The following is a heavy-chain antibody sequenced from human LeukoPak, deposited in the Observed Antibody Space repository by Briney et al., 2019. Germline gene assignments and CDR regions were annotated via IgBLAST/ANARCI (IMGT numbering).Heavy chain of an antibody. CDR3: ARGDYEYGTDV. CDR2: MNPNSGNT. CDR1: GYTFTSYD. J-gene: IGHJ6*02. Sequence: GASVKVSCKASGYTFTSYDINWVRQATGQGLEWMGWMNPNSGNTGYEQKFQGRVTMTTSTSIRTAYMELSSLRSEDAGVYYCARGDYEYGTDVWGQGTTVTVSS. V-gene: IGHV1-8*01.